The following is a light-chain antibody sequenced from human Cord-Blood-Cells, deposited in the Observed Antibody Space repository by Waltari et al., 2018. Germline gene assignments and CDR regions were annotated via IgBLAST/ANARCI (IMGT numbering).Light chain of an antibody. V-gene: IGKV3-20*01. J-gene: IGKJ3*01. CDR3: QQYGSSRRGFT. CDR1: QSVSSSY. Sequence: EIVLTQSPGTLSLSPGERATLSCRASQSVSSSYLAWYQQKPGQAPRLLIYGASSRATGIPDRFSGGGSGTDFTLTISRLEPEDFAVYYCQQYGSSRRGFTFGPGTKVDIK. CDR2: GAS.